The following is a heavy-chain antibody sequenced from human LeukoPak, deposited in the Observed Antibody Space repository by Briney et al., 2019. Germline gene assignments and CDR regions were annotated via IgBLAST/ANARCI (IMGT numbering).Heavy chain of an antibody. CDR3: AKASGFSSTWHKY. CDR1: GFTFNNYG. Sequence: GGSLRLSCAASGFTFNNYGMHWVRQAPGKGLEGVAVIWYDGSNKYYADSVKGRFTISRDDSKNTLYLQMNSLRAEDTAVYYCAKASGFSSTWHKYWGQGTLVTVSS. J-gene: IGHJ4*02. CDR2: IWYDGSNK. V-gene: IGHV3-33*08. D-gene: IGHD2-2*01.